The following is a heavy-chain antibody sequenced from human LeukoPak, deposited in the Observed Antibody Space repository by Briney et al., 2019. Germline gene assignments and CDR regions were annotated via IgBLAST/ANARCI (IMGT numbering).Heavy chain of an antibody. J-gene: IGHJ4*02. CDR3: ARGRAYYYGSGSYHPFDY. CDR1: GYTFTSYD. CDR2: MNPNSGNT. Sequence: ASVKVSCKASGYTFTSYDINWVRQATGQGLEWMGWMNPNSGNTGYAQKFQGRVTMTRNTSISTAYMELSSLRSEDTAVYYCARGRAYYYGSGSYHPFDYWGQGTLVTVSS. D-gene: IGHD3-10*01. V-gene: IGHV1-8*01.